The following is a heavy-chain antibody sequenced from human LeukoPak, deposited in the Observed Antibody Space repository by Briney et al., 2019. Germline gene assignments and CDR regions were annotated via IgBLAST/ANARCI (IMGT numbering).Heavy chain of an antibody. Sequence: GGSLRLSCAASGFTFSSYWMSWVRQAPGKGLEWVANIKQDGSEKYYVDSGKGRFTISRDNAKNSVYLQMNSLRAEDTAVYYCARLSEMLRGPEVIYYFEHWGQGTLVTVSS. D-gene: IGHD3-10*01. CDR2: IKQDGSEK. J-gene: IGHJ4*02. CDR1: GFTFSSYW. CDR3: ARLSEMLRGPEVIYYFEH. V-gene: IGHV3-7*01.